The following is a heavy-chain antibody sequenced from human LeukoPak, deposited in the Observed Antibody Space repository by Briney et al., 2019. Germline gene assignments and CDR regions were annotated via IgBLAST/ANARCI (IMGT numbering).Heavy chain of an antibody. V-gene: IGHV4-59*08. CDR2: IYYSGST. Sequence: SETLSLTCTVSGGSISSYYWSWIRQPPGKGLEWIGYIYYSGSTNYNPSLKSRVTISVDTSKNQFSLKLSSVTAADTAVYYCARIHSSGWYEYDYWGQGTLVTASS. CDR1: GGSISSYY. J-gene: IGHJ4*02. CDR3: ARIHSSGWYEYDY. D-gene: IGHD6-19*01.